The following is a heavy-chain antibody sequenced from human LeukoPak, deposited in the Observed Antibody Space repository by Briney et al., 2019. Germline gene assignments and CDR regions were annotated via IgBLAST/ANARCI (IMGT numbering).Heavy chain of an antibody. Sequence: LTGGSLRLSCAASGFTFSIYSMNWVRQAPGKGLEWVSAISGSGGSTYYADSVKGRFTISRDNSKNTLYLQMNSLRAEDTAVYYCAKGGSWFPLGYFDYWGQGTLVTVSS. CDR3: AKGGSWFPLGYFDY. V-gene: IGHV3-23*01. D-gene: IGHD3-10*01. CDR1: GFTFSIYS. CDR2: ISGSGGST. J-gene: IGHJ4*02.